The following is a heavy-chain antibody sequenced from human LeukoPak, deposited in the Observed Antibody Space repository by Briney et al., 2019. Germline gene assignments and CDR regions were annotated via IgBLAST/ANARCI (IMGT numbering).Heavy chain of an antibody. Sequence: GGSLRLSCAASGFTFSSYEVHWVRQAPGKGLEWVSYIRSSGSPIYYADSVRGRFTISRDNAKNSLYLQMNSLRDEDTAVYYCVRDPDALDFWGQGTPVTVSS. CDR3: VRDPDALDF. J-gene: IGHJ4*02. CDR1: GFTFSSYE. CDR2: IRSSGSPI. V-gene: IGHV3-48*03.